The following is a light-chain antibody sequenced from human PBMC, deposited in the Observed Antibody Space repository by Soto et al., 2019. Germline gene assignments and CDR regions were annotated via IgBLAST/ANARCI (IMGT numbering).Light chain of an antibody. V-gene: IGKV3-20*01. J-gene: IGKJ2*01. CDR3: QQYGSSHT. Sequence: EIVLTQSPGTLSLSPGERATLSCRASQSVSSSYLAWYQQKPGQAPRLLIYGASSRATGIPDRFSGSVSGTDFTLTISRLEPEDFAVYYCQQYGSSHTFGHGTKLEIK. CDR1: QSVSSSY. CDR2: GAS.